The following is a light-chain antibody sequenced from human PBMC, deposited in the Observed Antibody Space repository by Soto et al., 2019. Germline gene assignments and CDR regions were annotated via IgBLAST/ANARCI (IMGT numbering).Light chain of an antibody. Sequence: QSALTQPASVSGSPGQSITISCTGTSSDVGAYTFVSWYQQHPDKVPKLMIFDVRRRPSGVSDRFSGSKSGNTASLTISGLQHEDEADYYCSSYTSSSTHVFGSGTKLTVL. V-gene: IGLV2-14*03. J-gene: IGLJ1*01. CDR1: SSDVGAYTF. CDR3: SSYTSSSTHV. CDR2: DVR.